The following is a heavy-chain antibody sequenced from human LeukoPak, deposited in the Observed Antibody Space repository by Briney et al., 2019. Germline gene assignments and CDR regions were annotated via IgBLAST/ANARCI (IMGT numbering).Heavy chain of an antibody. CDR3: AREGIAAAGDNNYYYYGVDV. CDR2: INPNSGGT. D-gene: IGHD6-13*01. J-gene: IGHJ6*02. CDR1: GYTFTGYY. V-gene: IGHV1-2*02. Sequence: ASVKVSCKASGYTFTGYYMHWVRQAPGQGLEWMGWINPNSGGTNYAQKFQGRVTMTRDTSISTAYMELSRLRSDDTAVYYCAREGIAAAGDNNYYYYGVDVWGQGTTVTVSS.